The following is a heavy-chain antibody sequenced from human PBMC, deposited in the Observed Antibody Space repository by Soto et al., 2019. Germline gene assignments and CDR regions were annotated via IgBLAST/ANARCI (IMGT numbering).Heavy chain of an antibody. J-gene: IGHJ5*02. Sequence: QVHLQQWGAGLLKPSETLSLTCAVYGGSVNGYYWNWIRQPPGKRLEWIGEINHTGGTHYNPSLKSRVIMSVDTSKNQFSLRLSSVTAADTAIYYCATRITVFGLLIPPFDPWGQGTQVTVSS. V-gene: IGHV4-34*02. CDR1: GGSVNGYY. D-gene: IGHD3-3*01. CDR2: INHTGGT. CDR3: ATRITVFGLLIPPFDP.